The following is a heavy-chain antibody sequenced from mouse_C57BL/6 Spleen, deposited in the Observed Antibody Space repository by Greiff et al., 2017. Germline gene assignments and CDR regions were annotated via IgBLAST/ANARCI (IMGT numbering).Heavy chain of an antibody. CDR1: GYTFTSYW. CDR2: IDPSDSYT. CDR3: ARHGNYYFDY. Sequence: QVQLQQPGAELVMPGASVKLSCKASGYTFTSYWMHWVKQRPGQGLEWIGEIDPSDSYTNYNQKFKGKSTLTVDKSSSTAYMQLSSLTYEDSAVYYCARHGNYYFDYWGQGTTLTVSS. J-gene: IGHJ2*01. V-gene: IGHV1-69*01. D-gene: IGHD2-1*01.